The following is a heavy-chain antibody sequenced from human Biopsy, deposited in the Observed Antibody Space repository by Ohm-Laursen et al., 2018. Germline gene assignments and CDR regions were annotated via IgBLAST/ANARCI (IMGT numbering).Heavy chain of an antibody. CDR2: INTENGNT. D-gene: IGHD1-1*01. CDR3: ARAKLEPVYYYYGMDV. Sequence: ASVKVSCKASGYTFTSYGISWVRQAPGQGLEWMGWINTENGNTIYAQNLQGRVTMTADTSTSTACMEVTSLRSDDTAVYYCARAKLEPVYYYYGMDVWGQGTTVTVS. J-gene: IGHJ6*02. CDR1: GYTFTSYG. V-gene: IGHV1-18*01.